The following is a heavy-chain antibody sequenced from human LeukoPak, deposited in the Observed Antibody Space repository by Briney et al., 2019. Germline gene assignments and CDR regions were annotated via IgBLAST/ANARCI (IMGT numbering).Heavy chain of an antibody. D-gene: IGHD3-22*01. J-gene: IGHJ6*02. CDR2: INPSGGST. Sequence: ASVKVSCKASGYTFTSYYMHWVRQAPGQGLEWMGIINPSGGSTSYAQKFQGRVTMTRDTSTSTVYMELSSLRSEDTAVYYCARDGISVQVVRESGGMDVWGQGTTVTVSS. CDR1: GYTFTSYY. CDR3: ARDGISVQVVRESGGMDV. V-gene: IGHV1-46*01.